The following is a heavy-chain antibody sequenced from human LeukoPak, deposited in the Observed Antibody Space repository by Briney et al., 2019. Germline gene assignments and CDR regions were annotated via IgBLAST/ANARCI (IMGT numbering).Heavy chain of an antibody. Sequence: GGSLRLSCAASGFTFSSYSMNWVRQAPGKGLEWVSSISSSSSYIYYADSVKGRFTISGDNAKNSLYLQMNSLKTEDTAVYYCTTDAMTTVTTGAGGYWGQGTLVTVSS. CDR2: ISSSSSYI. J-gene: IGHJ4*02. V-gene: IGHV3-21*03. D-gene: IGHD4-17*01. CDR1: GFTFSSYS. CDR3: TTDAMTTVTTGAGGY.